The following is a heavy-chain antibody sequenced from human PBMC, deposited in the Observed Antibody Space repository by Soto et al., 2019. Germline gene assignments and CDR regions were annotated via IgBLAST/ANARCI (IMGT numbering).Heavy chain of an antibody. D-gene: IGHD6-13*01. CDR2: ISWSGTNI. Sequence: EVHLVESGGGLVQPGRSLKLSCVASGFTFDDYAMYWVRQAPGKGPEWVSGISWSGTNIAYADSVKGRFTISRDNAKDTLYLQMISLRADDTSLYYCAKGGSAALISAAGTGNWFDPWGQGSLVTVSS. J-gene: IGHJ5*02. V-gene: IGHV3-9*01. CDR3: AKGGSAALISAAGTGNWFDP. CDR1: GFTFDDYA.